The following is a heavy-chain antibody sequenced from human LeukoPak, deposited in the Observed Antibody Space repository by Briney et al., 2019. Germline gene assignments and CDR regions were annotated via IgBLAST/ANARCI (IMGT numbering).Heavy chain of an antibody. J-gene: IGHJ3*02. D-gene: IGHD3-22*01. Sequence: GESLKISCKGSGYSFTSYWIGWVRQMPGKGLEWMGIIYPGDSDTSYSPSFQGQVTISAGKSISTAYPQRSSLKASDTAMYYCARLGDSSGKRGAFDIWGQGTMVTVSS. V-gene: IGHV5-51*01. CDR2: IYPGDSDT. CDR1: GYSFTSYW. CDR3: ARLGDSSGKRGAFDI.